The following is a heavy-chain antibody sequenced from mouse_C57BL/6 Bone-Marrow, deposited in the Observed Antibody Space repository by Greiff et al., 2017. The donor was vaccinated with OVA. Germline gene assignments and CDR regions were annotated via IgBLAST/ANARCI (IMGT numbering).Heavy chain of an antibody. Sequence: SGAELARPGASVKLSCKASGYTFTSYGISWVKQRTGQGLEWIGEIYPRSGNTYYNEKFKGKATLTADKSSSTAYMELRSLTSEDSAVYFCARSYYYGSPFAYWGQGTLVTVSA. CDR1: GYTFTSYG. D-gene: IGHD1-1*01. J-gene: IGHJ3*01. V-gene: IGHV1-81*01. CDR3: ARSYYYGSPFAY. CDR2: IYPRSGNT.